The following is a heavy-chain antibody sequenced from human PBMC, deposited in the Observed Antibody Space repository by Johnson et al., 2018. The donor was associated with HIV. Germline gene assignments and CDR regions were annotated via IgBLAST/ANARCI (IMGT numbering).Heavy chain of an antibody. CDR2: ISYDGRIP. J-gene: IGHJ3*02. D-gene: IGHD2-15*01. Sequence: QVQLVESGGGVVQPGRSLRLSCAASGFTFSSYAMHWVRQAPGKGLEWVAVISYDGRIPSHADSVKGRFTISRDNSKSTVFLQMSNLRPEDTAVYYCARDGRYCSGGSCYSGAFDIWGQGTMVTVSS. V-gene: IGHV3-30*04. CDR3: ARDGRYCSGGSCYSGAFDI. CDR1: GFTFSSYA.